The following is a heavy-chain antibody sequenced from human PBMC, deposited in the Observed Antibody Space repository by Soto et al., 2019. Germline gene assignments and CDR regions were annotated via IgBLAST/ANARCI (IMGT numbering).Heavy chain of an antibody. J-gene: IGHJ6*02. CDR2: INPNSGGT. CDR1: GYTFTGYY. Sequence: ASVKVACKASGYTFTGYYMHCVRQAPGQGLEWMGWINPNSGGTNYAQKFQGRVTMTRDTSISTAYMELSRLRSDDTAVYYCARDPSSSWYPFYYYYGMDVWGQGTTVTVSS. D-gene: IGHD6-13*01. CDR3: ARDPSSSWYPFYYYYGMDV. V-gene: IGHV1-2*02.